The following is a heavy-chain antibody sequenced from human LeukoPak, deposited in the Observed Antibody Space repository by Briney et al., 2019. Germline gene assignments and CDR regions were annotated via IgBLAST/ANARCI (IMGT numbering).Heavy chain of an antibody. CDR1: GGTFSSYA. J-gene: IGHJ6*03. CDR2: IIPIFGTA. D-gene: IGHD3-3*01. Sequence: SVKVSCKASGGTFSSYAISWVRQAPGQGLEWMGGIIPIFGTANYAQKFRGRVTITADESTSTAYMELSSLRSEDTAVYYCASALKYYDFWSGYYRYYYYYYMDVWGKGTTVTVSS. V-gene: IGHV1-69*13. CDR3: ASALKYYDFWSGYYRYYYYYYMDV.